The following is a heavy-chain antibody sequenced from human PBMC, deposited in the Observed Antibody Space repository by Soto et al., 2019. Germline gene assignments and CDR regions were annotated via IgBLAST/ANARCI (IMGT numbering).Heavy chain of an antibody. CDR3: VRSGTARLRRHSWFDT. D-gene: IGHD3-16*01. V-gene: IGHV3-21*01. CDR2: ITTSSAYI. J-gene: IGHJ5*02. CDR1: GFTFNTYD. Sequence: EVQLVESGGGLVKPGGSLRLSCAASGFTFNTYDMNWVRQAPGKGLEWVSSITTSSAYIYYADSLKGRITISRDNAKNSLFLQMDRPGGEDTAWYFWVRSGTARLRRHSWFDTLGQGTLVTVSS.